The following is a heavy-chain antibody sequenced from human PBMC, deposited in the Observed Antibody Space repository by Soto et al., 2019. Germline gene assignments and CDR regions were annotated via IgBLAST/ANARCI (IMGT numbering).Heavy chain of an antibody. J-gene: IGHJ3*02. Sequence: PAETLSLTCSVSVGSISSSNWWSLVRQPPGKGLEWIGEIYHSGSTNYNPSLKSRVTISVDKSKNQFSLKLSSVTAADTAVYYCARGGYYDFWTPSQAFDIWGQGTMVTVSS. CDR1: VGSISSSNW. CDR2: IYHSGST. D-gene: IGHD3-3*01. CDR3: ARGGYYDFWTPSQAFDI. V-gene: IGHV4-4*02.